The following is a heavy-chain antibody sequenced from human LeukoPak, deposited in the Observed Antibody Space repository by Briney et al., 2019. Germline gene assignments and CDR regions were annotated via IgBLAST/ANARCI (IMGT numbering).Heavy chain of an antibody. CDR3: ARGPIYLWIYYGMDV. J-gene: IGHJ6*02. D-gene: IGHD3-9*01. CDR1: RFSFGDHA. CDR2: IRSEAYGQTT. V-gene: IGHV3-49*04. Sequence: GGSLRLSCTASRFSFGDHAMTWVRQAPGKGLEWVSFIRSEAYGQTTEYAASVKDRFTISRDNSKGIVYLQMNSLKTEDTAKYYCARGPIYLWIYYGMDVWGQGTTVIVSS.